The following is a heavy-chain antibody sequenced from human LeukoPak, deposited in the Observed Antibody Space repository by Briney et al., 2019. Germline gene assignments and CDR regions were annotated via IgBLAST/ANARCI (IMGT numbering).Heavy chain of an antibody. CDR2: ISGGGGST. D-gene: IGHD5-18*01. V-gene: IGHV3-23*01. Sequence: PGGSLRLSCAASGFTFNNYAMNWVRQAPGKGLEWVSTISGGGGSTFYADSVKGRFTISRDNSKNTLYLQMNSLRAEDTAIYYCAKSTGGYTGYSDLWGRGTLVTVSS. CDR3: AKSTGGYTGYSDL. J-gene: IGHJ2*01. CDR1: GFTFNNYA.